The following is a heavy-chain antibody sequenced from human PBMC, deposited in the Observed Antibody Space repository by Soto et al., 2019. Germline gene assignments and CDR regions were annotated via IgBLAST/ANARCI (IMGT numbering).Heavy chain of an antibody. CDR2: IYYSGST. J-gene: IGHJ4*02. Sequence: GSLRLSCAASGFTFSSYAMSWVRQAPGKGLEWIGSIYYSGSTYYNPSLKSRVTISVDTSKNQFSLKLSSVTAADTAVYYCARHLPITMVRGVILDYWGQGTLVTVSS. CDR1: GFTFSSYA. V-gene: IGHV4-39*01. D-gene: IGHD3-10*01. CDR3: ARHLPITMVRGVILDY.